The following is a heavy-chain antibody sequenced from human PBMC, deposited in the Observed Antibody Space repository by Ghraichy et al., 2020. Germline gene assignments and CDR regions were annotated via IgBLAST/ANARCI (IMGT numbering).Heavy chain of an antibody. Sequence: KVSCKGSGYSFTDYWVGWVRQMPGKGLEWMGIIHPADSDSRYSPSFEGQVTISADKSISTVYLQWSSLEASDTATYYCVRHVNGYNPLDHWGQGTLVTVSS. D-gene: IGHD5-24*01. CDR3: VRHVNGYNPLDH. J-gene: IGHJ4*02. CDR1: GYSFTDYW. CDR2: IHPADSDS. V-gene: IGHV5-51*01.